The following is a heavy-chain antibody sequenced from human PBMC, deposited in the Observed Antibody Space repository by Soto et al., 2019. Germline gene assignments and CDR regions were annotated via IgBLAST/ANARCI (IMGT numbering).Heavy chain of an antibody. D-gene: IGHD2-15*01. Sequence: PGGSLRLSCAASGFTFSSYAMSWVRQAPGKGLEWVSAISGSGGSTYYADSVKGRFTISRDNSKNTLYLQMNSLRAEDTAVYYCAILTTVVERAEYFQHWGQGTLVTVSS. CDR2: ISGSGGST. J-gene: IGHJ1*01. CDR1: GFTFSSYA. CDR3: AILTTVVERAEYFQH. V-gene: IGHV3-23*01.